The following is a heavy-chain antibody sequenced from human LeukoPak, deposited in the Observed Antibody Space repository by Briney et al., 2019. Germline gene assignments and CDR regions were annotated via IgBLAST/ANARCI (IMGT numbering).Heavy chain of an antibody. J-gene: IGHJ6*02. V-gene: IGHV1-18*01. D-gene: IGHD2-8*01. CDR3: ARDLMGDTDYYYYYGMDV. CDR1: GGTFSSYA. CDR2: ISAYNGNT. Sequence: ASVKVSCKASGGTFSSYAISWVRQAPGQGLEWMGWISAYNGNTNYAQKLQGRVTMTTDTSTSTAYMELRSLRSDDTAVYYCARDLMGDTDYYYYYGMDVWGQGTTVTVSS.